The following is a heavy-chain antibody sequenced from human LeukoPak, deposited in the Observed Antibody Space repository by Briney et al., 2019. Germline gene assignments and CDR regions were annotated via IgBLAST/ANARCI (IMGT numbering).Heavy chain of an antibody. CDR2: ICYSGST. V-gene: IGHV4-39*01. CDR3: ARHGSASGWYRSHFDY. Sequence: SETLSLTCTVSGGSISSSSYYWGWIRQPPGKGLEWIGSICYSGSTYYSPSLKSRVTMSVDTSKNQFSLKLSSVTAADTAVYYCARHGSASGWYRSHFDYWGQGTLVTVSS. J-gene: IGHJ4*02. CDR1: GGSISSSSYY. D-gene: IGHD6-19*01.